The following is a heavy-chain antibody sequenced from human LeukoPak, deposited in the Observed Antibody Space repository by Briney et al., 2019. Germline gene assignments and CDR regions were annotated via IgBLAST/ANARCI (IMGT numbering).Heavy chain of an antibody. Sequence: AASVNLSCEASGYMFTSYDMHWVRQAPGKGLEWMGIINRSGGSTIYAHNFKGRVTITRDNCKNSLYIQMNSLRGEDTAVYYCAKAVGANGPWGQGTLVTVSS. V-gene: IGHV1-46*01. J-gene: IGHJ5*02. CDR2: INRSGGST. CDR1: GYMFTSYD. D-gene: IGHD1-26*01. CDR3: AKAVGANGP.